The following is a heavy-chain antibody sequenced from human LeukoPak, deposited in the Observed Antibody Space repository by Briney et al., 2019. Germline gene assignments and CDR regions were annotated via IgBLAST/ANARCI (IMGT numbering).Heavy chain of an antibody. CDR2: INHSGST. CDR1: GGSFSGYY. CDR3: ARGPAPFGLDP. D-gene: IGHD3-10*01. Sequence: PSETLSLTCAVYGGSFSGYYWSWIRQPPGKGLEWIGEINHSGSTNYNPSLKSRVTISVDTSKNQFSLKLSSVTAADTAVYYCARGPAPFGLDPWGQGTLVTVSS. V-gene: IGHV4-34*01. J-gene: IGHJ5*02.